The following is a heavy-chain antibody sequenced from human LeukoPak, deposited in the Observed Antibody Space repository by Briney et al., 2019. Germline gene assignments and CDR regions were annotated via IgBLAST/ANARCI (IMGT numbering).Heavy chain of an antibody. Sequence: PSETLSLTCTVSGGSISSYYWSWIRQPPGKGLEWIGYIYYSRSTNYNPSLKSRVTISVDTSKNQFSLKLSSVTAADTAVYYCARAPFRDADDAFDIWGQGTMVTVSS. J-gene: IGHJ3*02. V-gene: IGHV4-59*01. CDR3: ARAPFRDADDAFDI. CDR2: IYYSRST. CDR1: GGSISSYY.